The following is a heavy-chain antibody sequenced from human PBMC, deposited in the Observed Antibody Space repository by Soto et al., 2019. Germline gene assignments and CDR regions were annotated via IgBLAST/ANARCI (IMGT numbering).Heavy chain of an antibody. CDR3: ARSVAVPGAHIDY. V-gene: IGHV4-59*01. CDR1: GGSISGSC. J-gene: IGHJ4*02. CDR2: VYYTGST. D-gene: IGHD6-19*01. Sequence: PSETLSLTCSVSGGSISGSCWIWIRQSPGKGLEWLGYVYYTGSTNYSPSLRSRVSISVGTSKNEFSLRLSSVTAADTAVYFCARSVAVPGAHIDYWGQGTQVTVSS.